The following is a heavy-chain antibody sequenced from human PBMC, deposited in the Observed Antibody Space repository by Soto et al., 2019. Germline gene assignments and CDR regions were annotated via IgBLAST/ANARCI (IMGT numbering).Heavy chain of an antibody. CDR2: VYYRGRS. J-gene: IGHJ4*02. D-gene: IGHD4-17*01. Sequence: SETLSLTCTVSGGSVTNSSYYWGWIRQSPGKGLEWIGSVYYRGRSYSKSSVKSRVTISVDTSKNRFSLSLNPVTASDTAVYFCVSQRTTVPTQAYFDYWGPGALVTVSS. V-gene: IGHV4-39*01. CDR3: VSQRTTVPTQAYFDY. CDR1: GGSVTNSSYY.